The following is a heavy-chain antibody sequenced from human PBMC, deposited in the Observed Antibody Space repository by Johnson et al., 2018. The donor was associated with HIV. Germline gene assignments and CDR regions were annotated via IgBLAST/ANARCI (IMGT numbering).Heavy chain of an antibody. D-gene: IGHD6-6*01. CDR2: IWYDGSNK. Sequence: QVQLVESGGGLIQPGGSLRLSCAASGFTVSSYAMHWVRQAPGKGLEWVAVIWYDGSNKYYADSVKGRFTISRDTSKNTLYLQMNSLRAEDTAVYYCAKQQLVPDDAFDIWGQGTMVNVSS. V-gene: IGHV3-33*06. CDR3: AKQQLVPDDAFDI. J-gene: IGHJ3*02. CDR1: GFTVSSYA.